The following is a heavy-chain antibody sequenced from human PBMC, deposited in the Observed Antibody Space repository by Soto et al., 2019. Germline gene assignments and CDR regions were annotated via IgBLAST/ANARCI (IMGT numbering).Heavy chain of an antibody. V-gene: IGHV1-18*01. CDR3: ARIEFNEGDYGPSDY. Sequence: GASVKVSCKASGYTFTSYGISWVRQAPGQGLEWMGWISAYNGNTNYAQKLQGRVTMTTDTSTSTAYMELRSLRSDDTAVYYCARIEFNEGDYGPSDYWGQGTLVTVSS. CDR2: ISAYNGNT. J-gene: IGHJ4*02. D-gene: IGHD4-17*01. CDR1: GYTFTSYG.